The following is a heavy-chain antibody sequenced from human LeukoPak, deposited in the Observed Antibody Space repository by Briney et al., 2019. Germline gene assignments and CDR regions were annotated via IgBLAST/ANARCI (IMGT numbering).Heavy chain of an antibody. J-gene: IGHJ4*02. D-gene: IGHD6-13*01. CDR3: ARAHSRYYFDY. CDR1: GGSINNYY. Sequence: NPSETLSLTCTVSGGSINNYYWSWIRQPPGKGLEWIGDIFYSGSTNYNASLKSRVTISVDTSKNQFSLKLSSVTAADTAVYYCARAHSRYYFDYWGQGTLVTVSS. V-gene: IGHV4-59*12. CDR2: IFYSGST.